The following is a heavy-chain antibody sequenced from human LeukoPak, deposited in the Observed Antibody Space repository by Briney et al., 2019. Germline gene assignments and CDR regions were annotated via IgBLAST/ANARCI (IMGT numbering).Heavy chain of an antibody. J-gene: IGHJ6*04. CDR3: AGIAAAYYYYYGMDV. CDR1: GGSFSGYY. CDR2: INHSGST. Sequence: PSETLSLTCAVYGGSFSGYYWSWIRQPPGKGLEWIGEINHSGSTNYNPSLKSRVTISVDTSKNQFSLKLSSVTAADTAVYYCAGIAAAYYYYYGMDVWGKGTMVTVSS. D-gene: IGHD6-13*01. V-gene: IGHV4-34*01.